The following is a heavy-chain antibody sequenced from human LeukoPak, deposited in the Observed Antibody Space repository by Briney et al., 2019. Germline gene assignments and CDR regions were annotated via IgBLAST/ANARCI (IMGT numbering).Heavy chain of an antibody. CDR1: GGTFSSYS. V-gene: IGHV1-69*05. CDR3: ASEGNYDSSGYSRYNYYYMDV. CDR2: IIPAFGTA. D-gene: IGHD3-22*01. Sequence: PVKVSCKGSGGTFSSYSISWVRQAPGQGLEWMGGIIPAFGTAHYAQKFQGRVTFTTDESTTTAYMELRSLRSEDTAVYYCASEGNYDSSGYSRYNYYYMDVWGKGTAVTVSS. J-gene: IGHJ6*03.